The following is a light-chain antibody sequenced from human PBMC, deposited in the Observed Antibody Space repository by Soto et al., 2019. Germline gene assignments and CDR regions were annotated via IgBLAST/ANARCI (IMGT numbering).Light chain of an antibody. CDR3: QQRSSWPPWT. Sequence: EIVLTQSPATLSLSPGERATISCRASQSVSNYLAWYQQKPGQAPRLLIYDTSTRATGIPARFSGSGSGTDFTLTVSSLEPEDFAVYYCQQRSSWPPWTFGQGTKVDIK. V-gene: IGKV3-11*01. J-gene: IGKJ1*01. CDR2: DTS. CDR1: QSVSNY.